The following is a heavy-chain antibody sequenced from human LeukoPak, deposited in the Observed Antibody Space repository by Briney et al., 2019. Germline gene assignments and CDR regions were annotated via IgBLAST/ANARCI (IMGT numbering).Heavy chain of an antibody. V-gene: IGHV3-48*02. Sequence: GGSLRLSCAASGFTFISHSMNWVRQAPGEGLEWVSYISSSGITKYYADSVKGRFTISRDNAKDSLYLQMNSLRDEDTAVYYCARDRYYDSGGSYFDYWGQGALVTVSS. CDR3: ARDRYYDSGGSYFDY. J-gene: IGHJ4*02. D-gene: IGHD3-22*01. CDR1: GFTFISHS. CDR2: ISSSGITK.